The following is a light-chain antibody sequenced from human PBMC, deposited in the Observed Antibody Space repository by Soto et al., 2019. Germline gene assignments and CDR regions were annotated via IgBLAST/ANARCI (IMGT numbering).Light chain of an antibody. CDR2: DAS. CDR1: QTVRNNY. J-gene: IGKJ5*01. CDR3: QHRSNWPIT. Sequence: EFVLTQSPGTLPLSPGARATLSCRASQTVRNNYLAWYQQKPGQAPRLVIYDASSRATGIPDRFSGGGSGTDFTLTISSLEPEDFAVYYCQHRSNWPITFGQGTRLEIK. V-gene: IGKV3D-20*02.